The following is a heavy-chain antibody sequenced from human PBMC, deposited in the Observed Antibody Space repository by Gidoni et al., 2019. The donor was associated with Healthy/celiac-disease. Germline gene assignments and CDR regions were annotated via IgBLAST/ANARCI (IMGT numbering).Heavy chain of an antibody. D-gene: IGHD1-26*01. CDR3: AREVGAPYYYYYYGMDV. J-gene: IGHJ6*02. Sequence: QVQLVESGGGVVQPGRSLRLSCAASGFTFSSYGMHWVRQAPGKGLEWVAVISYDGSNKYYADSVKGRFTISRDNSKNTLYLQMNSLRAEDTAVYYCAREVGAPYYYYYYGMDVWGQGTTVTVSS. CDR2: ISYDGSNK. CDR1: GFTFSSYG. V-gene: IGHV3-30*03.